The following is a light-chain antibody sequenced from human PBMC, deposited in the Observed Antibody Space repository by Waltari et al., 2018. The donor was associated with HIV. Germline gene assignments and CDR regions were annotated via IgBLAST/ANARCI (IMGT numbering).Light chain of an antibody. Sequence: QSALTQPASVSGSPGPSITISCTGTSSYVGSYNLVSWYQQHPGKAPKLMIYEVSKRPSGVSNRFSGSKSGNTASLTISGLQAEDEADYYCCSYAGSSTFVVFGGGTKLTVL. CDR3: CSYAGSSTFVV. J-gene: IGLJ2*01. CDR2: EVS. V-gene: IGLV2-23*02. CDR1: SSYVGSYNL.